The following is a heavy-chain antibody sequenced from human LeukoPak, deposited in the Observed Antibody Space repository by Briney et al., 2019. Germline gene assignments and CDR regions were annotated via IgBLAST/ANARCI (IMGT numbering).Heavy chain of an antibody. D-gene: IGHD2-15*01. CDR1: GFTFSSYG. CDR2: IWYDGSNK. V-gene: IGHV3-33*01. CDR3: ARTHCSGGSCYIDY. J-gene: IGHJ4*02. Sequence: GGSLRLSCAASGFTFSSYGMHWVRQAPGKGLEWVAVIWYDGSNKHYADSVKGRFTISRDNSKNTLYLQMNSLRAEDTAVYYCARTHCSGGSCYIDYWGQGTLVTVSS.